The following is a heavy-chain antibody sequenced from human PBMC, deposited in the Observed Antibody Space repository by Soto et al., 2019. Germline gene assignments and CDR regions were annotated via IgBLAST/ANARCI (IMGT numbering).Heavy chain of an antibody. Sequence: ASVKVSCKASGYTFTSYGISWVRQAPGQGLEWMGWISAYNGNTNYAQKLQGRVTMTRDTSASTAYTELSSLRSEDTAVYYCARSTWIQLGLGGLGYWGQGTLVTVSS. CDR2: ISAYNGNT. CDR3: ARSTWIQLGLGGLGY. D-gene: IGHD5-18*01. J-gene: IGHJ4*02. V-gene: IGHV1-18*04. CDR1: GYTFTSYG.